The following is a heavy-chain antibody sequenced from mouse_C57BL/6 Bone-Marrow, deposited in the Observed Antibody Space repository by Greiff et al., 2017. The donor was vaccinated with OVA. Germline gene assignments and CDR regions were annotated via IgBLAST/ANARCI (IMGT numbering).Heavy chain of an antibody. CDR1: GFTFSSYA. D-gene: IGHD4-1*01. CDR3: ARSWADY. Sequence: EVQGVESGGGLVKPGGSLKLSCAASGFTFSSYAMSWVRQTPEKRLEWVATISDGGSYTYYPDNVKGRFTISRDNAKHNLYLQMSHLKSEDTAMYYCARSWADYWGQGTTLTVSS. J-gene: IGHJ2*01. V-gene: IGHV5-4*01. CDR2: ISDGGSYT.